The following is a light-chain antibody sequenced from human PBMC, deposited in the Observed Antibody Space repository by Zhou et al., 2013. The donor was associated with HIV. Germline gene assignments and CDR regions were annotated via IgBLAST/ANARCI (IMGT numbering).Light chain of an antibody. Sequence: DIQMTQSPSSVSASVGDRVTITCRASQDISNWLAWYQQKPGKAPKLLIYAASSLHSGVPSRFSGSGSGTDFTLTISSLQPEDFATYYCQQADSFPSGVTFGPGTKWISN. CDR1: QDISNW. CDR3: QQADSFPSGVT. J-gene: IGKJ3*01. CDR2: AAS. V-gene: IGKV1-12*02.